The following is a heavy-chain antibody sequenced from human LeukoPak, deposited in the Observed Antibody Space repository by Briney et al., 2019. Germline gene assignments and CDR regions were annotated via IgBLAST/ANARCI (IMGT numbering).Heavy chain of an antibody. CDR2: IYYSGST. D-gene: IGHD2-15*01. Sequence: PSQTLSLTCTVSGGSISSGDYYWSWIRQPPGKGLEWIGYIYYSGSTYYNPSLKSRVPISVDTSKNQFSLKLSSVTAADTAVYYCASGYCSGGSCSFDYWGQGTLVTVSS. J-gene: IGHJ4*02. CDR1: GGSISSGDYY. CDR3: ASGYCSGGSCSFDY. V-gene: IGHV4-30-4*01.